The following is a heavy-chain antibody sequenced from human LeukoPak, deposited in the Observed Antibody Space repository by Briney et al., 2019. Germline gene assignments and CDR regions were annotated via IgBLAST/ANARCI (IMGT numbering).Heavy chain of an antibody. V-gene: IGHV4-59*01. Sequence: SETLSLTCTVSGGSISTYYRNWIRRPPGKGLEWIGYIYHSGSTNYNPSLQSRVTISVDTSKNQFSLNLNSVTAADTAVYYCARGGAARLHFQNWGQGTLVTVSS. CDR3: ARGGAARLHFQN. J-gene: IGHJ1*01. CDR1: GGSISTYY. D-gene: IGHD6-6*01. CDR2: IYHSGST.